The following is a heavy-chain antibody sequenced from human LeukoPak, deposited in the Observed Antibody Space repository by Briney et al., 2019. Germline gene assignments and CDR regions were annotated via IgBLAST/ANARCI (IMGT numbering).Heavy chain of an antibody. Sequence: ASVKVSCKASGYTFTSYDINWVRQATGQGLEWMGWMNPNRGNTGYAQKFQGGVTMTSNTSISTAYMELSSLRSEDTAVYYCARGRHVLRFLEWFDPWGQGTLVTVSS. CDR1: GYTFTSYD. D-gene: IGHD3-3*01. CDR2: MNPNRGNT. CDR3: ARGRHVLRFLEWFDP. J-gene: IGHJ5*02. V-gene: IGHV1-8*01.